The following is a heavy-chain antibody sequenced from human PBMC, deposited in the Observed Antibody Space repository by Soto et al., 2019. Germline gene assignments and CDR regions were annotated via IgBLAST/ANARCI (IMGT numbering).Heavy chain of an antibody. CDR3: ARDSGYGSGNSVNHYLDY. Sequence: SLTCAISRDSVSSNSAAWNWIRQSPSRGLEWLGRTYYRSKWYNDYAISVKSRITINPDTSKNQFSLQLNSVIPEDTAVYYCARDSGYGSGNSVNHYLDYWGHGTLVNVSS. CDR1: RDSVSSNSAA. V-gene: IGHV6-1*01. J-gene: IGHJ4*01. D-gene: IGHD3-10*01. CDR2: TYYRSKWYN.